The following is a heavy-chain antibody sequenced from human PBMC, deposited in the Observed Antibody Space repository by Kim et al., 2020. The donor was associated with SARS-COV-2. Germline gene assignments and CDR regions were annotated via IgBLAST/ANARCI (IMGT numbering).Heavy chain of an antibody. CDR1: GGSISSYY. CDR2: IYYSGST. V-gene: IGHV4-59*08. J-gene: IGHJ6*02. Sequence: SETLSHTCTVSGGSISSYYWSWIRQPPGKGLEWIGYIYYSGSTNYNPSLKSRVTISVDTSKNQFSLKLSSVTAADTAVYYCARTPYYYDSSGYYSYYYGMDVWGQGTTVTVSS. CDR3: ARTPYYYDSSGYYSYYYGMDV. D-gene: IGHD3-22*01.